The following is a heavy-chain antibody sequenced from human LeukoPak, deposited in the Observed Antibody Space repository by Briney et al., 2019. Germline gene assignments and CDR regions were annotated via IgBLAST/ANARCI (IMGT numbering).Heavy chain of an antibody. CDR3: AKDIHPASYYDFGSGYYTGFDY. CDR1: GFTFDDYA. J-gene: IGHJ4*02. D-gene: IGHD3-3*01. Sequence: PGRSLRLSCAASGFTFDDYAIHWVRQAPGKGLEWVSGISWNSGVIGYADSVKGRFTISRDNAKNSLYLQMNSLRPEDTALYYCAKDIHPASYYDFGSGYYTGFDYWGLGTLVTVSS. V-gene: IGHV3-9*01. CDR2: ISWNSGVI.